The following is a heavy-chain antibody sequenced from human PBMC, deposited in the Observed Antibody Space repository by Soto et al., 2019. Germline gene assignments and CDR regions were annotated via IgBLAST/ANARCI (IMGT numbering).Heavy chain of an antibody. Sequence: GGSLRLSCAASGFAFSTYSVNWVRQAPGKGLEWVSHISSTSTTINYADSVRGRFTISRDNAKNSLYLQMNSLRDEDTAVYYCARASSTRTSCYRGLDVWGQGTTVTVSS. J-gene: IGHJ6*02. CDR3: ARASSTRTSCYRGLDV. V-gene: IGHV3-48*02. CDR2: ISSTSTTI. CDR1: GFAFSTYS. D-gene: IGHD2-2*02.